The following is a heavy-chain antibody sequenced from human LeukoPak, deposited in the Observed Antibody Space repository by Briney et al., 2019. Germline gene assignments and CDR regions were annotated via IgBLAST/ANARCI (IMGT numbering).Heavy chain of an antibody. J-gene: IGHJ4*02. CDR1: GFPLYVLP. CDR2: ISWDSGAL. CDR3: AKDYGGNHWFDY. V-gene: IGHV3-9*01. D-gene: IGHD4-23*01. Sequence: GGSLRHSYAASGFPLYVLPMLEPGQPRGRAGEGVSGISWDSGALGYADSVKGRFTISRDNAKNSLYLQMDSLRAENTALYYCAKDYGGNHWFDYWGQGTLVTVSS.